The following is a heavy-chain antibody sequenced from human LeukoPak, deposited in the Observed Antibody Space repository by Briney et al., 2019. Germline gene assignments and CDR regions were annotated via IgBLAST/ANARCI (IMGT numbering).Heavy chain of an antibody. CDR1: GFTFSSYA. V-gene: IGHV3-30*14. D-gene: IGHD3-10*01. CDR3: ARWGDWWFGDKYYFDY. J-gene: IGHJ4*02. Sequence: PGRSLRLSCAASGFTFSSYAMHWVRQAPGKGLEWVAVISYDGSNKYYADSVKGRFTISRDNSKNTLYLQMNSLRAEDTAVYYCARWGDWWFGDKYYFDYWGQGTLVTVSS. CDR2: ISYDGSNK.